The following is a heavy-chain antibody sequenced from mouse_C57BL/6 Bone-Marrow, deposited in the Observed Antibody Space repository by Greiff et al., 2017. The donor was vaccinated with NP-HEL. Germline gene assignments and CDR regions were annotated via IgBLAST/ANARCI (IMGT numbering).Heavy chain of an antibody. CDR3: ARGPRYYYEEAWFAY. D-gene: IGHD1-1*01. J-gene: IGHJ3*01. CDR2: ISDGGSYT. Sequence: EVHRVESGGGLVKPGGSLKLSCAASGFTFSGYAMSWVRQTPEKRLEWVATISDGGSYTYYPDTVKGRFTISRDNAKNNLYLQMSHLKSEDTAMYYCARGPRYYYEEAWFAYGGQGTLVTVSA. V-gene: IGHV5-4*01. CDR1: GFTFSGYA.